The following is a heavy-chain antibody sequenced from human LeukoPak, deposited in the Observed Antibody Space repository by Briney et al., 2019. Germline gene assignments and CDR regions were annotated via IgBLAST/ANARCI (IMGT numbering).Heavy chain of an antibody. CDR2: ISSSGSTI. CDR1: GFTFSDYY. D-gene: IGHD3-3*01. Sequence: GGSLRLSCAASGFTFSDYYMSWIRQAPGKGLEWVSYISSSGSTIYYADSVKGRFTISRDNAKNSLYLQMNSLRAEDTAVYYCARDGADFWGGYWGPNGYYFVYWGQGTLVTVSS. V-gene: IGHV3-11*04. CDR3: ARDGADFWGGYWGPNGYYFVY. J-gene: IGHJ4*02.